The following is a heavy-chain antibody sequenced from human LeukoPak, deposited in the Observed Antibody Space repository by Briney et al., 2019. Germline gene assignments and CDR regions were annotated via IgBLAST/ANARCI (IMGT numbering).Heavy chain of an antibody. CDR1: GGSISSYY. Sequence: SETLSLTCTVSGGSISSYYWSWIRQPPGKGLEWIGFISYSGTTNYNPSLKSRVTISVGTSKNQFSLKLSSVTAADTAVYYCARGVNTFDIWGQGTLVTVSS. CDR3: ARGVNTFDI. J-gene: IGHJ4*02. D-gene: IGHD2-15*01. V-gene: IGHV4-59*12. CDR2: ISYSGTT.